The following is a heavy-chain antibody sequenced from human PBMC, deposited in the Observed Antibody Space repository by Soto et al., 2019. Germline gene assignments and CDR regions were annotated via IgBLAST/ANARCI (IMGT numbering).Heavy chain of an antibody. Sequence: ESGGGVVQPGGSLRLSCEASGFTFSSYAMHWVRQAPGKGLEWVAVISHDGNVNYYSESVKGRFTMSRDNSKDTLYLQMDSLRTEDTAVYFCAKDEYWESHFYYFMDLWGKGTPVTVSS. D-gene: IGHD2-8*02. J-gene: IGHJ6*03. CDR1: GFTFSSYA. V-gene: IGHV3-30*18. CDR2: ISHDGNVN. CDR3: AKDEYWESHFYYFMDL.